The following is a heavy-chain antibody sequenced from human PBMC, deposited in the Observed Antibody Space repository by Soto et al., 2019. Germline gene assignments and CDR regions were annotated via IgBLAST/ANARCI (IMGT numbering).Heavy chain of an antibody. CDR2: IIPIFGTA. Sequence: QVQLVQSGAEVKKPGSSVKVSCKASGGTFSSYAISWVRQAPGQGLEWMGGIIPIFGTANYAQKFQGRVTITADKSTSTAYMELSSLRSEYTAVYYCASLTTVTTLFYYYYGMDVWGQGTTVTVSS. J-gene: IGHJ6*02. V-gene: IGHV1-69*06. CDR1: GGTFSSYA. CDR3: ASLTTVTTLFYYYYGMDV. D-gene: IGHD4-4*01.